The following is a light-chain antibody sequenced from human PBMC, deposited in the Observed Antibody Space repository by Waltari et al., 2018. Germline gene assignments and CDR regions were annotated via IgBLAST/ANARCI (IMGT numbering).Light chain of an antibody. CDR3: QHYVRLPAT. V-gene: IGKV3-20*01. Sequence: EIVLTQSPGTLSLSPGERATLPCRASQSFIRTLAWYQQKPGQAPKLLIYGASIRATGIPDRFTGSGSGTDFSLTISSLEPEDFAIYFCQHYVRLPATFGQGTKVEIK. J-gene: IGKJ1*01. CDR1: QSFIRT. CDR2: GAS.